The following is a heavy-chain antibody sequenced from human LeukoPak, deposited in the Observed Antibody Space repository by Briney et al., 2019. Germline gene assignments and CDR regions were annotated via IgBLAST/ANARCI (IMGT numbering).Heavy chain of an antibody. V-gene: IGHV3-20*04. J-gene: IGHJ6*04. CDR1: GFTFDDYG. Sequence: GGSLRLSCAASGFTFDDYGMTWVRQAPGKGLEWVSGINWNGGSTRYPDSVRGRFTISRDNAKNSLSLQMNSLRAEDTAVYYCARFLVDTVMLWPADVWGKGTTVTVSS. CDR2: INWNGGST. D-gene: IGHD5-18*01. CDR3: ARFLVDTVMLWPADV.